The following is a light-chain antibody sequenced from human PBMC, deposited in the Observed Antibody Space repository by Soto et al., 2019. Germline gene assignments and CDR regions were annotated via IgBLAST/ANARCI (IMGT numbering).Light chain of an antibody. V-gene: IGKV1-12*01. CDR1: KDISSS. CDR2: ESS. J-gene: IGKJ1*01. Sequence: RVTQSPSSVSASVGDRVTITCQTSKDISSSVAWYQQKPGKAPKLLIYESSTLESGVPSKFSGDGYGTHFTLTIRSLQPEDFAIYYCQQTFSIPRTFGHGTKVDIK. CDR3: QQTFSIPRT.